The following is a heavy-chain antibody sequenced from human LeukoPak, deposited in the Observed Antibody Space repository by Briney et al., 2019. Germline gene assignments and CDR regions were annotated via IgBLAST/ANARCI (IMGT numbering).Heavy chain of an antibody. CDR3: ARVYSTGGYYYYGMDV. Sequence: GGSLRLSCAASGFTFSSYAMHWVRQAPGKGLEWVAVISYDGSNKYYAGSVKSRFTISRDNSKNTLYLQMNSLRAEDTAVYYCARVYSTGGYYYYGMDVWGQGTTVTVSS. CDR2: ISYDGSNK. J-gene: IGHJ6*02. V-gene: IGHV3-30-3*01. D-gene: IGHD6-25*01. CDR1: GFTFSSYA.